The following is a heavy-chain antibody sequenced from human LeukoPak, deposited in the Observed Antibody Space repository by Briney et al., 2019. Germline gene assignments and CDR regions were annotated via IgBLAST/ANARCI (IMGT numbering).Heavy chain of an antibody. D-gene: IGHD6-13*01. CDR2: INHSGST. CDR1: GFTFSSYA. CDR3: ARGPVWYSSSWLYYYYYYMDV. V-gene: IGHV4-34*01. Sequence: GSLRLSCAASGFTFSSYAMSWIRQPPGKGLEWIGEINHSGSTNYNPSLKSRVTISVDTSKNQFSLKLSSVTAADTAVYYCARGPVWYSSSWLYYYYYYMDVWGKGTTVTVSS. J-gene: IGHJ6*03.